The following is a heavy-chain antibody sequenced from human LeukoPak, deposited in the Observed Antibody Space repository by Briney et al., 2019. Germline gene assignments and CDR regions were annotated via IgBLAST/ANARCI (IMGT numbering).Heavy chain of an antibody. V-gene: IGHV4-30-4*01. CDR1: GGSFTRGDYY. CDR2: IYQSRNT. Sequence: SETLSLTCTVSGGSFTRGDYYWSWIRQSPGNGLEWIGYIYQSRNTYYNPSLRSRVTITVDTSKNQFSLQLTSVTAADTAVYYCARDGGDYSPIDYWGQGFLVTVSS. J-gene: IGHJ4*02. CDR3: ARDGGDYSPIDY. D-gene: IGHD4-17*01.